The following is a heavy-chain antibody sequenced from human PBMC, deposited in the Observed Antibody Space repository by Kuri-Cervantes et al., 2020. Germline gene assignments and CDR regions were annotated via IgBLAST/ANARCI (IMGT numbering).Heavy chain of an antibody. Sequence: SETLSLTCTVSGGSISSGGYYWSWIRQHPGKGLEWIGYIYYSGSTYYNPSLKSRVTTSVDTSKNQFSLKLSSVTAADTAVYYCARVSRLGYYYYGMDVWGQGTTVTVSS. CDR2: IYYSGST. D-gene: IGHD3-16*02. CDR3: ARVSRLGYYYYGMDV. V-gene: IGHV4-31*03. J-gene: IGHJ6*02. CDR1: GGSISSGGYY.